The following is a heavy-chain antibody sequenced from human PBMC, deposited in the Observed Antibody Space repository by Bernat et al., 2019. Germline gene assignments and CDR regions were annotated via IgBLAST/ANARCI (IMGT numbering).Heavy chain of an antibody. V-gene: IGHV3-64D*06. CDR3: VKDEYNLGHDAFDI. CDR1: GFTFDDFA. J-gene: IGHJ3*02. CDR2: ISSSGDNS. D-gene: IGHD2/OR15-2a*01. Sequence: EVQLVESGGGLVQPGGSLRLSCSASGFTFDDFAFHWVRQAPGTGLQHVSGISSSGDNSSYADSVKGRFTISRDNSRNTLYLEMSSLRTEDTAVYFCVKDEYNLGHDAFDIWGQGTMVTVSS.